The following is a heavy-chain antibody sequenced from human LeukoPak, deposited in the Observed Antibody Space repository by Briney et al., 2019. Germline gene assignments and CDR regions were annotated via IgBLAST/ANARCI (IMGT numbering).Heavy chain of an antibody. CDR2: ISYDGRNK. D-gene: IGHD5-18*01. J-gene: IGHJ3*02. CDR3: AKRPEGYRGSLPTFDI. V-gene: IGHV3-30*18. Sequence: PGGSLRLSCAASGFTFSSHGLHWVRQAAGKGLDWAAVISYDGRNKYHADSVKGRFTISRDNSKNTLYLQMNSLRTEDTAVYYCAKRPEGYRGSLPTFDIWGQGTMVTVSS. CDR1: GFTFSSHG.